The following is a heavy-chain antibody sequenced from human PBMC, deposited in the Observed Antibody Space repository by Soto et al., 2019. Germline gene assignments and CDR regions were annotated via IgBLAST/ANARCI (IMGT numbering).Heavy chain of an antibody. CDR1: GGSFSGYY. J-gene: IGHJ6*02. CDR2: INHSGST. D-gene: IGHD5-18*01. CDR3: ARAPKGGYSYGYVVHYYGMDV. Sequence: PSETLSLTCAVYGGSFSGYYWSWIRQPPGKGLEWIGEINHSGSTNYNPSLKSRVTISVDTSKNQFSLKLSSVTAADTAVYSCARAPKGGYSYGYVVHYYGMDVWGQGTTVTVSS. V-gene: IGHV4-34*01.